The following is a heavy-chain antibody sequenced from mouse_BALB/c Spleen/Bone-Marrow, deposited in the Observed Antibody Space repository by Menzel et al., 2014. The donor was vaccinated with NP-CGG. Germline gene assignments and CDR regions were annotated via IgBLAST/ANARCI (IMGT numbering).Heavy chain of an antibody. D-gene: IGHD1-1*01. CDR1: GYTFTDYE. CDR2: IDPETGGT. J-gene: IGHJ3*01. Sequence: VKLMESGAELVRPGASVTLSCKASGYTFTDYEMHWVKQTPVHGLEWIGAIDPETGGTAYNQKFKGKATLTADKSSSTAYMELRSLTSEDSAVYYCTREGYYGSSPAWFAYWGQGLWSLSLQ. CDR3: TREGYYGSSPAWFAY. V-gene: IGHV1-15*01.